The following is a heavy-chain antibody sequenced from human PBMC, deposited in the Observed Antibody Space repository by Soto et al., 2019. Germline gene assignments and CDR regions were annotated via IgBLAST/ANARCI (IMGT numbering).Heavy chain of an antibody. D-gene: IGHD4-17*01. Sequence: QGQLVQSGAEVKKPGASVKVSCTASGYTFHMFGYTWVRQAPGQGLEWVGRIRAYDGNTAYGTNFHGRDSLSTDTTTSTAYMELRSLTSADTAGYLCARTRRLYLADDHGACGASMEDYWGQGTLLSVAS. CDR1: GYTFHMFG. CDR3: ARTRRLYLADDHGACGASMEDY. V-gene: IGHV1-18*01. J-gene: IGHJ4*02. CDR2: IRAYDGNT.